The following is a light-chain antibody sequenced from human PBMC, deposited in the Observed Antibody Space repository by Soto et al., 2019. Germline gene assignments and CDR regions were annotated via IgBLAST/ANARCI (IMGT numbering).Light chain of an antibody. V-gene: IGKV1-9*01. CDR3: QQLQRTPFT. CDR1: QDISCY. CDR2: GTS. J-gene: IGKJ3*01. Sequence: QLTQSPSSLSASVGDRVTITCRASQDISCYLAWYQQKAGKAPKLLIYGTSTLQSGVPSRFSAFGSGTEFPLTISSLQPEDFATYHCQQLQRTPFTFGPGTTVDV.